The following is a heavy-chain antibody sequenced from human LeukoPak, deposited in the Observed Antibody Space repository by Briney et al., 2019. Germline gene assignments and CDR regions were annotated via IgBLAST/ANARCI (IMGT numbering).Heavy chain of an antibody. CDR3: AKDRRYYYDSSGYYY. J-gene: IGHJ4*02. CDR2: IRSKANSYAT. Sequence: GGSLRLSCAASGFTFSGSAMHWVRQASGKGLEWVGRIRSKANSYATAYAASVKGRFTISRDDSKNTAYLQMNSLKTEDTAVYYCAKDRRYYYDSSGYYYWGQGTLVTVSS. CDR1: GFTFSGSA. V-gene: IGHV3-73*01. D-gene: IGHD3-22*01.